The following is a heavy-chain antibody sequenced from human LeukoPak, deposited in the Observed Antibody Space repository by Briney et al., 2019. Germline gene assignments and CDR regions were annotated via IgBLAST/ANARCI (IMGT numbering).Heavy chain of an antibody. CDR2: IKSKTDGATR. J-gene: IGHJ4*02. Sequence: GGSLRLSCRASGYSVSDTCMTWVRQAPGKGLEWVGRIKSKTDGATRDYAAPVKGRFTISRDDSKDTLFLLMSRLKAEDTAVYSCIEARGKPYYYVSYNNLDNWGQGTLVTVSS. CDR1: GYSVSDTC. D-gene: IGHD3-10*02. CDR3: IEARGKPYYYVSYNNLDN. V-gene: IGHV3-15*01.